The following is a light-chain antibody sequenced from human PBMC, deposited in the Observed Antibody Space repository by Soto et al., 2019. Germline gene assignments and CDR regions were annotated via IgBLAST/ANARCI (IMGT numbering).Light chain of an antibody. Sequence: QSALTQPASVSGSPGQSITVSCTGNSSDVGAYNLVSWYQQHPGKAPRLIIYEDTKRPSGISHRFSGSKSDNTASLTISGLRAEDEAHYHCCSYAGSRTFVFGGGTKLTVL. J-gene: IGLJ3*02. CDR3: CSYAGSRTFV. CDR1: SSDVGAYNL. CDR2: EDT. V-gene: IGLV2-23*01.